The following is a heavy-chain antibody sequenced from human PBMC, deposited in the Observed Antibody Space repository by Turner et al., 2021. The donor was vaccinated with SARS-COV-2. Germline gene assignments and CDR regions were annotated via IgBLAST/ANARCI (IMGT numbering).Heavy chain of an antibody. D-gene: IGHD3-9*01. Sequence: EVQLGESGGGWVKPGGSLRLSCAASGFTVSSNYMSWVRQAPGHGLEWVSLIYSGGSTYYADSVKGRFTISRHNSKNTLYLQMNSLSAEDTAVYYCARDLNYYGMDVWGQGTTVTVSS. CDR3: ARDLNYYGMDV. CDR2: IYSGGST. CDR1: GFTVSSNY. V-gene: IGHV3-53*04. J-gene: IGHJ6*02.